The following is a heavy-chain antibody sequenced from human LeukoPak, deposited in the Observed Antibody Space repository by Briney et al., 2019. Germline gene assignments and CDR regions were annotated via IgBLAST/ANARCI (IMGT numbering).Heavy chain of an antibody. CDR2: ISWNSGSI. J-gene: IGHJ4*02. CDR1: GFTFDDYA. CDR3: AKDIYGGNSFAWNFDY. V-gene: IGHV3-9*03. D-gene: IGHD4-23*01. Sequence: PGGSLRLSCAASGFTFDDYAMHWVRQAPGKGLEWVSGISWNSGSIMYADSVKGRFTISRDNAKNSLYLQMNSLRAEDMALYYCAKDIYGGNSFAWNFDYWGQGTLVTVSS.